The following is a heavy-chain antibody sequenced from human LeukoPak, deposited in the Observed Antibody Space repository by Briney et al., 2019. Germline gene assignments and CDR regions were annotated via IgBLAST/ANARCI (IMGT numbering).Heavy chain of an antibody. V-gene: IGHV1-2*02. CDR1: GYTFTGYY. J-gene: IGHJ3*02. CDR2: INPNSGGT. D-gene: IGHD3-22*01. CDR3: ARVCCRGYDSSGYLPDI. Sequence: GASVKVSCKASGYTFTGYYMHWVRRAPGQGLEWMGWINPNSGGTNYAQKFQGRVTMTRDTSISTAYMELSRLRSDDTAVYYCARVCCRGYDSSGYLPDIWGQGTMVTVSS.